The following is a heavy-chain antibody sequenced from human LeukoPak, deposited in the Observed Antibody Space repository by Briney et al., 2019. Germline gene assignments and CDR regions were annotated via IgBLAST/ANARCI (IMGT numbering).Heavy chain of an antibody. CDR3: ARGVEVVGATPHAFDI. CDR2: IYTSGST. Sequence: SQTLSLTCTVSGGSISSGSYYWSWIRQPAGKGLEWIGRIYTSGSTNYNPSLKSRVTISVDTSKNQFSLKLSSVTAADTAVYYCARGVEVVGATPHAFDIWGQGTMVTVSS. V-gene: IGHV4-61*02. CDR1: GGSISSGSYY. D-gene: IGHD1-26*01. J-gene: IGHJ3*02.